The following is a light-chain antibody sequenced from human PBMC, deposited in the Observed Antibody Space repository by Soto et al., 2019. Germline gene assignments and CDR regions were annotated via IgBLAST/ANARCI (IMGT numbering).Light chain of an antibody. Sequence: QSALTQPASVSGSLGQSITISCTGTSSDVGIYNLVSWYQQHPAKAPKLIIYEVSKRPSGVSDRFSGSKSGNTASLTISGLQAEDEADYYCCSYAGITTYVVFGGGTKLTVL. CDR2: EVS. CDR3: CSYAGITTYVV. CDR1: SSDVGIYNL. V-gene: IGLV2-23*02. J-gene: IGLJ2*01.